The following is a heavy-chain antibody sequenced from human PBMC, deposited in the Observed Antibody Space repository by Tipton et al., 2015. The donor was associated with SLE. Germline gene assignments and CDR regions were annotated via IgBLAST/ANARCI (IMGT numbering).Heavy chain of an antibody. D-gene: IGHD6-19*01. CDR1: GASISSLY. CDR2: ISYSGST. V-gene: IGHV4-59*11. J-gene: IGHJ4*02. CDR3: ARTPWYTSGWYFFDH. Sequence: LRLSCTVSGASISSLYWSWIRQPPGKGLEWIGCISYSGSTNYNPSLRSRVTLSIDTSKNQFSLKVGSVAAADTAVYYCARTPWYTSGWYFFDHWGQGTLVTVSS.